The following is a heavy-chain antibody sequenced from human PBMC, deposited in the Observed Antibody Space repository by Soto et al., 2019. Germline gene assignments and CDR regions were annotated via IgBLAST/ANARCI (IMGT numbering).Heavy chain of an antibody. CDR2: FDPEDGET. D-gene: IGHD6-13*01. V-gene: IGHV1-24*01. J-gene: IGHJ3*02. Sequence: ASVKVSCKVSGYTLTELSMHWVRQAPGKGLEWMGGFDPEDGETIYAQKFQGRVTMTEDTSTDTAYMELSSLRSEDTAVYYCATYGNPYSSSWYDRAAFDIWGQGTMVTVSS. CDR3: ATYGNPYSSSWYDRAAFDI. CDR1: GYTLTELS.